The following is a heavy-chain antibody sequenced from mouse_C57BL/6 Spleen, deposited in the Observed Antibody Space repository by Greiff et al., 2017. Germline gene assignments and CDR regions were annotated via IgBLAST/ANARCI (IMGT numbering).Heavy chain of an antibody. Sequence: ESGPGLVKPSQSLSLTCSVTGYSITSGYYWNWIRQFPGNKLEWMGYISYDGSNNYNPSLKNRISITRDTSKNQFFLKLNSVTTEDTATYYCARAAQPGMDYWGQGTSVTVSS. CDR2: ISYDGSN. J-gene: IGHJ4*01. CDR1: GYSITSGYY. CDR3: ARAAQPGMDY. D-gene: IGHD3-2*02. V-gene: IGHV3-6*01.